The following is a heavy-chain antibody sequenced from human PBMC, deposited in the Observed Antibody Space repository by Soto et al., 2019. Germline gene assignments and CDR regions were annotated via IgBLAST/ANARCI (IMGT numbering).Heavy chain of an antibody. D-gene: IGHD5-12*01. J-gene: IGHJ6*02. Sequence: SETLSLTCTVSGGSISSSSYYWGWIHQPPGKGLEWIGSIYYSGSTYYNPSLKSRVTISVDTSKNQFSLKLSSVTAADTAVYYCARLWIGDGYNGNYYYYGMDVLGQGTTVTVS. CDR1: GGSISSSSYY. CDR2: IYYSGST. V-gene: IGHV4-39*01. CDR3: ARLWIGDGYNGNYYYYGMDV.